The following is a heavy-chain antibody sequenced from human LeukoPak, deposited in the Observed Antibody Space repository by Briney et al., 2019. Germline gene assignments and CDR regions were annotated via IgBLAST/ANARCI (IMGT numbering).Heavy chain of an antibody. CDR2: TYYSGST. Sequence: SETLSLTCTVSSGSVNSGSYYWNWIRQPPGKGLEWIGYTYYSGSTNYNPSLKSRVTISVDTAKNQLSLKLSSVTAADTAVYYCARRAGYTSSWYEYWGQGTLVTVSS. D-gene: IGHD6-13*01. CDR3: ARRAGYTSSWYEY. CDR1: SGSVNSGSYY. J-gene: IGHJ4*02. V-gene: IGHV4-61*01.